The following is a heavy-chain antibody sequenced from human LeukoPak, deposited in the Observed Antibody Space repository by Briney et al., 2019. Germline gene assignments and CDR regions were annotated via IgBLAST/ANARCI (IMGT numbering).Heavy chain of an antibody. CDR1: GFTFSTYA. CDR2: ISPSGDRT. J-gene: IGHJ5*02. D-gene: IGHD4-23*01. CDR3: AKSVTADP. Sequence: GGSLRLSCAASGFTFSTYALSWVRQAPGKGLEWVSAISPSGDRTYYADSVKGRFAISRDNSKNMLYLQMDSLRAEDTAVYYCAKSVTADPWGQGTLVTVSS. V-gene: IGHV3-23*01.